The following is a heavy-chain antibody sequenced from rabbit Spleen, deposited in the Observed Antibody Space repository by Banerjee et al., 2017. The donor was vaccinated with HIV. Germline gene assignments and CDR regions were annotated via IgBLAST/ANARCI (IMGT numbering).Heavy chain of an antibody. Sequence: EQLEESGGGLVKPEGSLTLTCKASGVSFSDNDVLCWVRQAPGKGLEWIACINRVTGKSVYASGAKGRFSMSRTSSTTVTLQITSLTAADTATYFCARDVVAVIGWNFNLWGPGTLVTGS. CDR2: INRVTGKS. D-gene: IGHD8-1*01. V-gene: IGHV1S45*01. CDR1: GVSFSDNDV. J-gene: IGHJ4*01. CDR3: ARDVVAVIGWNFNL.